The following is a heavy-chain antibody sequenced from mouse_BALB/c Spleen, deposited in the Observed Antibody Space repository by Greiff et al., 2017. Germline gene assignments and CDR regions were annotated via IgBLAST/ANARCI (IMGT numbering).Heavy chain of an antibody. CDR1: GYAFTNYL. J-gene: IGHJ3*01. V-gene: IGHV1-54*01. Sequence: VKLQQSGAELVRPGTSVKVSCKASGYAFTNYLIEWVKQRPGQGLEWIGVINPGSGGTNYNEKFKGKATLTADKSSSTAYMQLSSLTSDDSAVYFCARSRDSSWFAYWGQGTLVTVSA. CDR2: INPGSGGT. CDR3: ARSRDSSWFAY.